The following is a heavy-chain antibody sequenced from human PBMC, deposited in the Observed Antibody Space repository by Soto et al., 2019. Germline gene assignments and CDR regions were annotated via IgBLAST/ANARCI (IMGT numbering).Heavy chain of an antibody. CDR3: ARDSVAATHGAVVDH. CDR2: TSYDGSNT. Sequence: QLQLVESGGGVVQPGRSLRLSCAASGFTFSSYAMHWVRQAPGKGLEWVAVTSYDGSNTHYADSVKGRFTIYRDNSQNTLYLQMNSLRAEDTAVYYCARDSVAATHGAVVDHWGQGALVTVTS. J-gene: IGHJ4*02. V-gene: IGHV3-30-3*01. D-gene: IGHD2-15*01. CDR1: GFTFSSYA.